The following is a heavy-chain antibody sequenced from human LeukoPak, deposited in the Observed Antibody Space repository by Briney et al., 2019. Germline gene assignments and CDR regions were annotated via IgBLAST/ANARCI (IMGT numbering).Heavy chain of an antibody. J-gene: IGHJ3*01. Sequence: PGGSLRLSCAASGFTVSSNRMSWVRQAPGKGLKWVSIIYSGGTTYYADSVKGRFTISRDNSKNTLYLQMNTLRAEDTAVYYCARDADYGGSPDAFDVWGRGTIVTVSS. V-gene: IGHV3-53*01. CDR2: IYSGGTT. CDR3: ARDADYGGSPDAFDV. D-gene: IGHD4-23*01. CDR1: GFTVSSNR.